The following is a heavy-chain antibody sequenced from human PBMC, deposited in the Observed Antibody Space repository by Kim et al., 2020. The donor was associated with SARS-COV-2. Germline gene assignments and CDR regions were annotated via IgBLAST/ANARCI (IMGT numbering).Heavy chain of an antibody. CDR2: TT. V-gene: IGHV4-61*03. Sequence: TTNYTPSLNGRATISLDTSKNHCSLKLTSLAAADTAMYYCARVDYLGWFDSWGRGTLATVSS. CDR3: ARVDYLGWFDS. D-gene: IGHD4-17*01. J-gene: IGHJ5*01.